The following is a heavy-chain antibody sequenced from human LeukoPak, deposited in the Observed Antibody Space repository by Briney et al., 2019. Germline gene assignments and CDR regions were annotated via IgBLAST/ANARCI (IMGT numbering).Heavy chain of an antibody. CDR1: GSTFSSSW. J-gene: IGHJ5*02. V-gene: IGHV3-74*01. Sequence: PGRSRTLSCAPAGSTFSSSWMHWVSQPPGNGMGWVSFINSDGSSTSYAESGKGRFTIARDNAKNTLYLQMNSLRAEDTAVYYCAREGELLWFGELRARWFDPWGQGTLVTVSS. CDR2: INSDGSST. D-gene: IGHD3-10*01. CDR3: AREGELLWFGELRARWFDP.